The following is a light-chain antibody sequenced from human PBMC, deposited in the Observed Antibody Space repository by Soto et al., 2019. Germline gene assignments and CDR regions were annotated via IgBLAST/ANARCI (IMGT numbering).Light chain of an antibody. Sequence: EKVMTQSPATLSVSPGERATLSCRASQSVSSKLAWYQQKPGQAPRLLIYGASTRATDIPARFSGSGSGTDYTPTTSRLQSEDFAVYYCQQYNNWPRTSGQGTKVEI. CDR2: GAS. V-gene: IGKV3-15*01. CDR3: QQYNNWPRT. J-gene: IGKJ1*01. CDR1: QSVSSK.